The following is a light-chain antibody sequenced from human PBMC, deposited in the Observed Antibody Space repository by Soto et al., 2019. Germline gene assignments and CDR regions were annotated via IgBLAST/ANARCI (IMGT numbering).Light chain of an antibody. V-gene: IGKV3-20*01. CDR1: QSVSSSY. Sequence: EIVLTQSPGTLSFSPGERSTLSCRASQSVSSSYLAWYQQKPGQAPRLLIYGASSRATGIPDRFSGSGSGTDFTLTISRLEPEDFAVYYCQQYGSSRWTFGQGTKVEI. CDR3: QQYGSSRWT. J-gene: IGKJ1*01. CDR2: GAS.